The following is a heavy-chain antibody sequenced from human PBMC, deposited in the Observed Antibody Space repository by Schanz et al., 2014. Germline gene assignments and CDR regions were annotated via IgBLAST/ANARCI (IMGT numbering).Heavy chain of an antibody. V-gene: IGHV1-69*04. CDR2: IVPIAGIT. Sequence: QVQLVQSGAEVKKPGASVRVSCKASGGTFSRLTFSWVRQAPGQGLEWMGRIVPIAGITNYAQRFQGRVTITADKSSDTAYMELSSLRSEDTAVYYCAREVGLYDRGWFDPWGQGTLVTVSS. CDR1: GGTFSRLT. J-gene: IGHJ5*02. D-gene: IGHD3-22*01. CDR3: AREVGLYDRGWFDP.